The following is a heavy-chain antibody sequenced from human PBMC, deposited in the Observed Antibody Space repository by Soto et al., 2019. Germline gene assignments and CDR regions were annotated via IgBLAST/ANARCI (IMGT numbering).Heavy chain of an antibody. CDR2: IIPIFGTA. V-gene: IGHV1-69*06. D-gene: IGHD2-15*01. CDR1: GGTFSSYA. CDR3: ASVYMVVAAPDLPGVGAFDI. J-gene: IGHJ3*02. Sequence: QVQLVQSGAEVKKPGSSVKVSCKASGGTFSSYAISWVRQAPGQGLEWMGGIIPIFGTANYAQKFQGRVTLTADKYTSTAYMDLSSLRSEDTAVYYCASVYMVVAAPDLPGVGAFDIWGQGTMVTVSS.